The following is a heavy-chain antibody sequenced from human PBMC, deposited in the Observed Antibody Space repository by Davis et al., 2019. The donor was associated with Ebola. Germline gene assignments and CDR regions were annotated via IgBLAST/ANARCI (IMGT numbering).Heavy chain of an antibody. D-gene: IGHD1-1*01. CDR3: AKDERRKPQNRDV. Sequence: GESLKISCEASGLTFSSYAMHWVRQAPGKGLEWVAVISYDGNNKYYADSVKGRFTIFRDNSKNTLYLQMNSLRGEDTALYYCAKDERRKPQNRDVWGQGTKVIVSS. CDR1: GLTFSSYA. V-gene: IGHV3-30*18. CDR2: ISYDGNNK. J-gene: IGHJ6*02.